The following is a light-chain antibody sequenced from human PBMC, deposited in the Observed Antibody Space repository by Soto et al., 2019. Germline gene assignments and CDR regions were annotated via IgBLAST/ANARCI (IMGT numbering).Light chain of an antibody. CDR2: DAS. CDR3: QQYGSSIVT. CDR1: QRVSSNY. Sequence: DIVLTQSPGTLSLSPGERATLSCRASQRVSSNYLAWYQHKPGQAPRLLIYDASSRATGIPDRFSGSGSGTDFTLTISRLEPEDFAVYYCQQYGSSIVTFGQGTKVDIK. J-gene: IGKJ1*01. V-gene: IGKV3-20*01.